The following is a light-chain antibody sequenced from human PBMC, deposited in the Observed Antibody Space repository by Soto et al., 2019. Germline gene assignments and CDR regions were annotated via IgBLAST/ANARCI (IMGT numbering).Light chain of an antibody. CDR3: QQYNNWPPWT. CDR1: QSVRTN. Sequence: EIVMTQSPATLSVSPGERATLSCTASQSVRTNLAWYQQKPGQAPRLLVYGASTRATGIPARFSGSGSGTDFTLTISSRQSEDFAIYYCQQYNNWPPWTFGQRTKVEIK. CDR2: GAS. J-gene: IGKJ1*01. V-gene: IGKV3-15*01.